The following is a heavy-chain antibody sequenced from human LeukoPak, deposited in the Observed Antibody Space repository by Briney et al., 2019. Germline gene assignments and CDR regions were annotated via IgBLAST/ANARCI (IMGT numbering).Heavy chain of an antibody. CDR1: GYTFTNYA. CDR2: INGGSGNT. Sequence: ASVTVSCKASGYTFTNYAVHWVRQAPGQSLEWMGWINGGSGNTKYSQKFQGRVTIARDTSASTAYMELSSLRSEDTAVYYCARVGAAAGPYYFDYWGQGTLVTVSS. J-gene: IGHJ4*02. V-gene: IGHV1-3*01. D-gene: IGHD6-13*01. CDR3: ARVGAAAGPYYFDY.